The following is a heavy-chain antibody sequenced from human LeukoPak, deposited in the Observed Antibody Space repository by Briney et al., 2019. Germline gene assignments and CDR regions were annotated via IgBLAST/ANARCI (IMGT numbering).Heavy chain of an antibody. CDR2: ISAYNGNT. V-gene: IGHV1-18*01. J-gene: IGHJ5*02. CDR1: GYTFTSYG. D-gene: IGHD3-10*01. Sequence: ASVKVSCKASGYTFTSYGISWVRQAPGQGLEWMGWISAYNGNTNYAQKLQGRVTMTTDTSTSTAYMELRSLRSDDTAVYYCARVGLRITMVRGVMDWFDPWGQGTLVTVSS. CDR3: ARVGLRITMVRGVMDWFDP.